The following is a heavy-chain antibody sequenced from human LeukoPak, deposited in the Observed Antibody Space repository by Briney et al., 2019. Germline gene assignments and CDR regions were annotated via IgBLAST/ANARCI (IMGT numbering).Heavy chain of an antibody. CDR1: GFTFXXXA. CDR3: AKDQPYDIFYMDV. V-gene: IGHV3-23*01. D-gene: IGHD3-9*01. Sequence: GGSLRLSCAASGFTFXXXAMSXXXQAPXKXXXXXXVISXSGGSXXXXXXXXXXFTISRDNSKXXLYLXMNSLRVEDTAVYYCAKDQPYDIFYMDVWGQGTTVTVSS. CDR2: ISXSGGSX. J-gene: IGHJ6*03.